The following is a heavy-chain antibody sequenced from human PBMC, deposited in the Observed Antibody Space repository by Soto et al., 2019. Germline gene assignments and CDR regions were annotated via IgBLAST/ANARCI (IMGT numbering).Heavy chain of an antibody. CDR3: ASAGSFWFGELSGLYFNY. V-gene: IGHV3-48*02. D-gene: IGHD3-10*01. CDR2: ISSSSSTI. J-gene: IGHJ4*02. Sequence: APGKGLEWVSYISSSSSTIYYADSVKGRFTISRDNAKNSLYLQMNSLRDEDTAVYYCASAGSFWFGELSGLYFNYWGQGTLVTVSS.